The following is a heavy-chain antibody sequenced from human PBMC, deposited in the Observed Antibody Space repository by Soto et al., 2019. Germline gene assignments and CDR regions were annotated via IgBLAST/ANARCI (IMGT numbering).Heavy chain of an antibody. CDR3: ARHEDYGAIFDY. D-gene: IGHD4-17*01. J-gene: IGHJ4*02. CDR2: IYYSGST. CDR1: GGSIISYY. Sequence: LEILSLTCTVSGGSIISYYWSWIRQPPGKGLEWIGYIYYSGSTNYNPSLKSRVTISVDTSKNQFSLKLSSVTAADTAVYYCARHEDYGAIFDYWGQGTLVTVSS. V-gene: IGHV4-59*08.